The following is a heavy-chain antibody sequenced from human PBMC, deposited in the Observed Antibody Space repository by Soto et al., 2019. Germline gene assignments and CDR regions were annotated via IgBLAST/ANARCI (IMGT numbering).Heavy chain of an antibody. J-gene: IGHJ6*03. Sequence: SETLSLTCTVSGGSISSYYWSWIRQPPGKGLEWIGYIYYSGSTNYNPSLKSRVTISVDTSKNQFSLKLSSVTAADTAVYYCARVGPGGTEWLLSTKYYMDVWGKGTTVTVSS. CDR2: IYYSGST. D-gene: IGHD3-3*01. CDR3: ARVGPGGTEWLLSTKYYMDV. V-gene: IGHV4-59*01. CDR1: GGSISSYY.